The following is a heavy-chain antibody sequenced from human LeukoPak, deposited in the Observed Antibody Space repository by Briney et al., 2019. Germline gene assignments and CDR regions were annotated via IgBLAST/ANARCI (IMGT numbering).Heavy chain of an antibody. D-gene: IGHD3-22*01. CDR1: GFTFSGYS. Sequence: GGSLRLSCAASGFTFSGYSMNWVRQAPGKGLEWVSYISSSSTIYYADSVKGRFTISRDNAKNSLYLQMNSLRAEDTAVYYCARGPNSSGYYSHPFDYWGQGTLVTVSS. V-gene: IGHV3-48*01. CDR2: ISSSSTI. CDR3: ARGPNSSGYYSHPFDY. J-gene: IGHJ4*02.